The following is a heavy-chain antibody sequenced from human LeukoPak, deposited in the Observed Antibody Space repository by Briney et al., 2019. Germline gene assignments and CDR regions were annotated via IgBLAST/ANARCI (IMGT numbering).Heavy chain of an antibody. Sequence: PGGSLRLSCAASGFTFSTYWMHWVRQAPGKELVWVSHINSDGSSTNYADSVKGRFTISRDNAKNTVYLQMSSLRVEDTAVYYCVRESYSRFDPWGQGTLVTVSS. CDR1: GFTFSTYW. CDR2: INSDGSST. D-gene: IGHD5-12*01. J-gene: IGHJ5*02. V-gene: IGHV3-74*01. CDR3: VRESYSRFDP.